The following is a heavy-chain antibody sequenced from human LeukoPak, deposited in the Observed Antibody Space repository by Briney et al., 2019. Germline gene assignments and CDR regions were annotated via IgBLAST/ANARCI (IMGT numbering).Heavy chain of an antibody. V-gene: IGHV3-9*03. CDR3: AKDMGSSGRLGAFDI. Sequence: PGGSLRLSYAPSGFTFDDYAMHWVRQAPGKGLEWVSGISWNSGSIGYADSVKGRFTISRDNAKNSLYLQMNSLRAEDMALYYCAKDMGSSGRLGAFDIWGQGTMVTVS. CDR1: GFTFDDYA. CDR2: ISWNSGSI. J-gene: IGHJ3*02. D-gene: IGHD3-22*01.